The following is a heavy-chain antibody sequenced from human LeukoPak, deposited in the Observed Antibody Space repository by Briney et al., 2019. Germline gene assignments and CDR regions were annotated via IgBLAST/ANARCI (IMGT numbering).Heavy chain of an antibody. Sequence: GGSLRLSCAASGFTFSSYWMHWVRQAPGKGLVWVSRINSDGSSTSYADSVKGRFTISRDNAKNTLYLQMNTLRPEDTAFYYCAKDGGTGITVAGTFDFWGQGTLVTVSS. J-gene: IGHJ4*02. CDR2: INSDGSST. CDR3: AKDGGTGITVAGTFDF. CDR1: GFTFSSYW. D-gene: IGHD6-19*01. V-gene: IGHV3-74*01.